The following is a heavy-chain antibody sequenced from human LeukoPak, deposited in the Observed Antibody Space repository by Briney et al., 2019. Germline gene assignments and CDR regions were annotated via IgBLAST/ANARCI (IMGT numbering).Heavy chain of an antibody. CDR1: GFTFSSYW. V-gene: IGHV3-7*01. D-gene: IGHD2-15*01. CDR2: IKQDGSEK. Sequence: PGGSLRLSCAASGFTFSSYWMSWVRQAPGEGLEWVANIKQDGSEKYYVDSVKGRFTISRDNAKNSLYLQMNSLRAEDTAVYYCARDPIYRLVVVAATDYYGMDVWGQGTTVTVSS. CDR3: ARDPIYRLVVVAATDYYGMDV. J-gene: IGHJ6*02.